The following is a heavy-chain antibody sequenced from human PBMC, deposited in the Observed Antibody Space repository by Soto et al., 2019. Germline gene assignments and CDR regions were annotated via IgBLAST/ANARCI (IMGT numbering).Heavy chain of an antibody. D-gene: IGHD6-25*01. CDR2: INSDGSST. V-gene: IGHV3-74*01. CDR3: ARAPPGRIAARYYYYYYMDV. CDR1: GFTFSSYW. J-gene: IGHJ6*03. Sequence: GGSLRLSCAASGFTFSSYWMHWVRQAPGKGLVWVSRINSDGSSTSYADSVKGRFTISRDNAKNTLYLQMNSLRAEDTAVYYCARAPPGRIAARYYYYYYMDVWGKGTTVTVSS.